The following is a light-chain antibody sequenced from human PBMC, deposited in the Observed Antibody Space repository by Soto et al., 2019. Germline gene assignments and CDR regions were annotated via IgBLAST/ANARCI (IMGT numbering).Light chain of an antibody. CDR2: GAS. Sequence: EIVLTQSPGTLSLSPGERATLSCRASQSVSSSYLAWYQQKPGQAPRLLIYGASSRASGIPDRFSGSGSGTDFILTISRLEPEDFAVYYCQQYDRSWTFGQGTKVDIK. J-gene: IGKJ1*01. CDR3: QQYDRSWT. V-gene: IGKV3-20*01. CDR1: QSVSSSY.